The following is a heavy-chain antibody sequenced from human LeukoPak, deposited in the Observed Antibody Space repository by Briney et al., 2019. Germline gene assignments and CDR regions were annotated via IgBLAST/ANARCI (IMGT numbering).Heavy chain of an antibody. V-gene: IGHV4-39*01. CDR3: ARHGVDGDYVNY. Sequence: SETLSLTCNVSGGSIRSGPYYWGWIRQPPGKRLEWIGSIYYSGNTQYSPSLRSRVTISVDTSKNEFSLKLRSVTAADTAVYYCARHGVDGDYVNYWGQGTLVTVSS. J-gene: IGHJ4*02. CDR1: GGSIRSGPYY. CDR2: IYYSGNT. D-gene: IGHD4-17*01.